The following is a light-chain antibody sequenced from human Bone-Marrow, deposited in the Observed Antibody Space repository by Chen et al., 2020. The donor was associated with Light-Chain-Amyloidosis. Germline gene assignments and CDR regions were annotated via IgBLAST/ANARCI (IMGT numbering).Light chain of an antibody. CDR2: LNSDGSH. Sequence: QLVVTQSPSASASLGASVKLTCTLSSGHSNYAVAWHQQQPEKGPRYLMKLNSDGSHNKGDGIPDRFAGSSSGAERYLTISSRQSEDEADYFCQTWGTGIQVFGGGTKLTVL. J-gene: IGLJ3*02. CDR1: SGHSNYA. CDR3: QTWGTGIQV. V-gene: IGLV4-69*01.